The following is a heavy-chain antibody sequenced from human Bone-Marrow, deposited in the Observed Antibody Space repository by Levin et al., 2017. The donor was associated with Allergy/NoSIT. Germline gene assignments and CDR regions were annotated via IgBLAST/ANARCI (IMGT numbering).Heavy chain of an antibody. V-gene: IGHV3-30*18. Sequence: TGGSLRLSCAASGFTFSSHGMHWVRQAPGKGLEWVAFISYDGTNKYYGDSVKGRFTISRDKSKNTLYLQMNSLRAEDTAVYYCVKDSEYSSGWFDGYWGQGTLVTVSS. J-gene: IGHJ4*02. CDR3: VKDSEYSSGWFDGY. D-gene: IGHD6-19*01. CDR1: GFTFSSHG. CDR2: ISYDGTNK.